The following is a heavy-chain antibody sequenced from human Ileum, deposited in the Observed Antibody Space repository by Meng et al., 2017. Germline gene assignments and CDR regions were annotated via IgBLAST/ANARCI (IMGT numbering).Heavy chain of an antibody. J-gene: IGHJ4*02. CDR1: AGSLGGYY. CDR2: IHPGGST. D-gene: IGHD3-9*01. V-gene: IGHV4-34*01. CDR3: ATGVDWAKSGNI. Sequence: QGQLRQWGAGLVEPSEPLCLTCAVYAGSLGGYYLSWIRQPPRKGLEWVGEIHPGGSTSYNPSLQSRVTIAVDTSKNQFSVTLSSVSAADTAVYYCATGVDWAKSGNIWGQGTLVTVSS.